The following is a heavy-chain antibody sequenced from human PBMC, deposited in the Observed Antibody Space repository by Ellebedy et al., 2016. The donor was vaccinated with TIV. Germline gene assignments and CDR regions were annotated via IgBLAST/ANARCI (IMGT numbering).Heavy chain of an antibody. D-gene: IGHD1-26*01. Sequence: AASVKVSCKASRFTFSTSAIQWVRQIRGQSLEWMGWNVIASGDTDYGQKFQERVTLTRDMSTSTAYMEVTSLRPGDTAVYYCAAARGSRELSTRHTLYHYYTMDAWGQGTPVTVSS. J-gene: IGHJ6*02. V-gene: IGHV1-58*02. CDR3: AAARGSRELSTRHTLYHYYTMDA. CDR2: NVIASGDT. CDR1: RFTFSTSA.